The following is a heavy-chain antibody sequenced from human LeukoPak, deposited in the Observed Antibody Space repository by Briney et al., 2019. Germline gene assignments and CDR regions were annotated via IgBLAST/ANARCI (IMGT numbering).Heavy chain of an antibody. J-gene: IGHJ4*02. V-gene: IGHV3-23*01. CDR2: ISGSGGST. D-gene: IGHD3-10*01. Sequence: GGSLRLSCAASGFTFSSYSMNWVRQAPGKGLEWVSAISGSGGSTYYADSVKGRFTISRDNSKNTLYLQMNSLRAEDTAVYYCARSIWFGEVYFDYWGQGTLVTVSS. CDR1: GFTFSSYS. CDR3: ARSIWFGEVYFDY.